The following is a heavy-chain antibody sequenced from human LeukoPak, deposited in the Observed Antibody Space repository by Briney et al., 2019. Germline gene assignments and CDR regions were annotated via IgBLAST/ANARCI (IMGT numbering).Heavy chain of an antibody. D-gene: IGHD6-19*01. J-gene: IGHJ6*03. CDR2: IIPIFGTA. V-gene: IGHV1-69*06. CDR1: GYTFTSYG. Sequence: GASVKVSCKASGYTFTSYGISWVRQAPGQRLEWMGGIIPIFGTANYAQKFQGRVTITADKSTSTAYMELSSLRSEDTAVYYCASRVGPVAGPYYYYYMDVWGKGTTVTVSS. CDR3: ASRVGPVAGPYYYYYMDV.